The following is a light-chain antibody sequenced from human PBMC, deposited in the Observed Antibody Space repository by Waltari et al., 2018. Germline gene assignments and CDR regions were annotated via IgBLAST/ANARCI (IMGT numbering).Light chain of an antibody. CDR3: MQSLRALWT. V-gene: IGKV2-28*01. CDR1: LRRNGYNY. Sequence: LRRNGYNYLDWYLPMPGQSPNTLIYLGFNRVPGVYDRFRGRGFRNDFTLKISRVGAQDVGVYYCMQSLRALWTFGQGTKVEIK. J-gene: IGKJ1*01. CDR2: LGF.